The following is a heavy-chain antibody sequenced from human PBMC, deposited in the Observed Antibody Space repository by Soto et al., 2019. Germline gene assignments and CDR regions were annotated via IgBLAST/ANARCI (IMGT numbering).Heavy chain of an antibody. J-gene: IGHJ6*02. Sequence: PSETLSLTCTVSGGSISSGGYYWSWIRQHPGKGLEWIGYIYYSGSTYYNPSLKSRVTISVDTSKNQFSLKLSSVTAADTAVYYCARATSSGWNYYYYYYGMDVWGHGTTVTVSS. D-gene: IGHD6-19*01. V-gene: IGHV4-31*03. CDR2: IYYSGST. CDR3: ARATSSGWNYYYYYYGMDV. CDR1: GGSISSGGYY.